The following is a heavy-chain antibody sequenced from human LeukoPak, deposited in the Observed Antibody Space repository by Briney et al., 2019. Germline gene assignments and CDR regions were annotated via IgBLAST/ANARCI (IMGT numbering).Heavy chain of an antibody. Sequence: ASVKVSCKASGYTFTGYYMHWVRQAPGQGLEWMRRISPNSGGTNYAQKFQGRVTMTRDTSISPAYMELSRLRSDDTAVYYCARGSYYYDSSGYYFSGYFDYWGQGTLVTVSS. J-gene: IGHJ4*02. V-gene: IGHV1-2*06. CDR1: GYTFTGYY. CDR2: ISPNSGGT. D-gene: IGHD3-22*01. CDR3: ARGSYYYDSSGYYFSGYFDY.